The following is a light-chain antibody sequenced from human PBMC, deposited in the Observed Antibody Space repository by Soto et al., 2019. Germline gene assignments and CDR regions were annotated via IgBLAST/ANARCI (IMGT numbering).Light chain of an antibody. Sequence: EIVMKQSPATLSVSPGGRATLSCRASQSISDTLAWYQQKPGQAPRLLIYGASTRATGIPARFSGSGSGTEFTLTISSLQSEDFAVYYCQQYNNWLWTFGQGTKVDI. CDR1: QSISDT. CDR3: QQYNNWLWT. J-gene: IGKJ1*01. CDR2: GAS. V-gene: IGKV3-15*01.